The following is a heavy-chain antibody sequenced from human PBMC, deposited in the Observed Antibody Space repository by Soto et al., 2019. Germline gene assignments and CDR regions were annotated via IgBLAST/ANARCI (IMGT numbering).Heavy chain of an antibody. V-gene: IGHV4-34*01. CDR3: ARGGITPSMFFFDY. CDR1: GESFSGHF. Sequence: QVQLHQWGTGLLKPSETLSLTCSVSGESFSGHFWTWIRQPPGKGLEWIGEIDYSGATHYNASDKSRVSMSVDTTKKQVSLKVTSVTAADTAVYYCARGGITPSMFFFDYWGQGTLVIVSS. D-gene: IGHD3-10*02. CDR2: IDYSGAT. J-gene: IGHJ4*02.